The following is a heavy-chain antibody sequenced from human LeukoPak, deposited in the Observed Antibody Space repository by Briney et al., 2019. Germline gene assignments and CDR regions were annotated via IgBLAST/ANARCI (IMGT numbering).Heavy chain of an antibody. V-gene: IGHV4-59*08. J-gene: IGHJ6*02. D-gene: IGHD2-21*02. CDR3: ARHLYCGGDCYSGRNHYYGLDV. CDR2: MYYTGST. Sequence: PSETLSLTCTVSDGSISDYHWSWIRQPPGKGPEWIGYMYYTGSTNYNPSLKSRVSISVDTSKRQFSLKLRSVTAADTAVYYCARHLYCGGDCYSGRNHYYGLDVWGQGTTVTVSS. CDR1: DGSISDYH.